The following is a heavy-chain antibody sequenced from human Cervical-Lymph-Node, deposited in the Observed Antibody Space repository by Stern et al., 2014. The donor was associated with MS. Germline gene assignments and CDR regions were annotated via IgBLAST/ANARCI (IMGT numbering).Heavy chain of an antibody. V-gene: IGHV3-11*01. CDR1: GFTFSDYY. J-gene: IGHJ4*02. CDR3: ARDPQRRDGYNFDY. Sequence: QLVKSGGGLVNPGGSLRLSCAASGFTFSDYYMNWIRQAPGTGLEWVAYIRSSGGTTYYADSVTGRLTISTDNAINSMNSATNSLRAEDTAVYYCARDPQRRDGYNFDYWGQGALVTVSS. D-gene: IGHD5-24*01. CDR2: IRSSGGTT.